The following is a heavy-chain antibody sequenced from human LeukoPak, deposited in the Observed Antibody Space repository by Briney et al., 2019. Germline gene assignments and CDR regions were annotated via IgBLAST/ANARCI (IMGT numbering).Heavy chain of an antibody. CDR1: GASVSTSKFY. J-gene: IGHJ1*01. CDR3: AKIASLGTWLQFTH. D-gene: IGHD5-24*01. Sequence: SETLSLTCSVSGASVSTSKFYWGWIRQPPGKGLEWIGTVYYGGSTYYKPSLKSRVTISFDTTKNHFSLTVASVTAADTAVYYCAKIASLGTWLQFTHWGQGILVTVSA. CDR2: VYYGGST. V-gene: IGHV4-39*02.